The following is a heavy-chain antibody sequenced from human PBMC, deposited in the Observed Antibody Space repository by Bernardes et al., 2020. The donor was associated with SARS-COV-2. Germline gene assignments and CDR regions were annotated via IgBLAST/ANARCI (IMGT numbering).Heavy chain of an antibody. D-gene: IGHD2-21*02. Sequence: SETLSLTCTVSGGSISSGSYYWSWIRQPAGKGLEWIGRIYTSGSTNYNPSLKSRVTISVDTSKNQFSLKLSSVTAADTAVYYCARELRVVVTAYPHWYFDLWGRGTLVTVSS. CDR3: ARELRVVVTAYPHWYFDL. V-gene: IGHV4-61*02. CDR1: GGSISSGSYY. J-gene: IGHJ2*01. CDR2: IYTSGST.